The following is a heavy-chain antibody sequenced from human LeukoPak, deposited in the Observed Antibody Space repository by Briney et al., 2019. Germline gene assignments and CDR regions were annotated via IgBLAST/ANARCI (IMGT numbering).Heavy chain of an antibody. V-gene: IGHV4-59*08. CDR1: GGSISTSY. Sequence: SETLSPTCTVSGGSISTSYWSWIRQPPGKGLEWIGHMYYRQSSNYSPSLKSRVTISVDTSKNQFSLKLPSVTAADTAVYYCARPRKDIKYYYGRSGYYYWFESWGQGTLVTVSS. D-gene: IGHD3-22*01. J-gene: IGHJ5*01. CDR2: MYYRQSS. CDR3: ARPRKDIKYYYGRSGYYYWFES.